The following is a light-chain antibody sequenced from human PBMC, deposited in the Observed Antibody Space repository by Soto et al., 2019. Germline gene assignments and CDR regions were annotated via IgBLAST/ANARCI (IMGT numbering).Light chain of an antibody. CDR1: QSVGSY. J-gene: IGKJ3*01. CDR3: QQRTNWLFS. Sequence: EIVLTQSPGTLSLSPGERATLSCRASQSVGSYLAWYQQKPGQAPRLLIYDASNRATGIPARFSGSGFGTEFTLTISSLEPEDFAVYYCQQRTNWLFSFGPGTRVDIK. V-gene: IGKV3-11*01. CDR2: DAS.